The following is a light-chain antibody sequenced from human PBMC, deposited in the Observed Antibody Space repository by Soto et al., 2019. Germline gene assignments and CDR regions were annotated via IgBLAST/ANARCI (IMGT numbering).Light chain of an antibody. J-gene: IGLJ1*01. Sequence: QSVLTQPPSASGTPGQRVTISCSGSHSNIGSNYVYWYQQLPGKAPKLLIYRNDQRPSGVPARFSGSKSVTSASLAISGLRSEDEANYYCAKWDDSLRVYVFGTGTKVTV. CDR2: RND. CDR3: AKWDDSLRVYV. CDR1: HSNIGSNY. V-gene: IGLV1-47*01.